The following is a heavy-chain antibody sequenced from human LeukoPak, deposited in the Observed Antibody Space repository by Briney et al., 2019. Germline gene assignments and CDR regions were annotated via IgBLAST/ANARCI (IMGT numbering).Heavy chain of an antibody. CDR2: IYYSGST. CDR1: GGSISSYY. J-gene: IGHJ6*03. Sequence: ASETLSLTCTVSGGSISSYYWSWIRQPPGKGLEWIGYIYYSGSTNYNPSLKSRVTISVDTSKNQFSLKLSSVTAADTAVYYCARSDRYSSSWKYYYYYHMDVWGKGTTVTISS. D-gene: IGHD6-13*01. V-gene: IGHV4-59*01. CDR3: ARSDRYSSSWKYYYYYHMDV.